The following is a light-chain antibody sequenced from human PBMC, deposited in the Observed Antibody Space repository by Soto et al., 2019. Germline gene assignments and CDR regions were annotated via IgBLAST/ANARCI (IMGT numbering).Light chain of an antibody. V-gene: IGLV3-21*02. J-gene: IGLJ1*01. CDR1: NIGSKS. CDR3: QVWDISSDPYV. CDR2: DDS. Sequence: SYELTQPPSVSVAPGQTARFTCGGNNIGSKSVHWYQQKPGQAPVLGVYDDSDRPSGIPERFSGSNSGNTATLTISRVEAGDEADYYCQVWDISSDPYVFGTGTKLTVL.